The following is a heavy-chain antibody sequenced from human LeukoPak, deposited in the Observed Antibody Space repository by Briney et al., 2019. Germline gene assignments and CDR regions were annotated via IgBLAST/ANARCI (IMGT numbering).Heavy chain of an antibody. CDR3: ARAGSSGLLFDR. CDR2: IYHSGST. Sequence: PSETLSLTCAVSGYSISSGYYWGWIRPPPGKGLEWIGSIYHSGSTYYNPSLKSRVTISVDTSKNQFSLKLSSVTAADTAVYYCARAGSSGLLFDRWGQGTLVTVSS. D-gene: IGHD6-19*01. V-gene: IGHV4-38-2*01. CDR1: GYSISSGYY. J-gene: IGHJ5*02.